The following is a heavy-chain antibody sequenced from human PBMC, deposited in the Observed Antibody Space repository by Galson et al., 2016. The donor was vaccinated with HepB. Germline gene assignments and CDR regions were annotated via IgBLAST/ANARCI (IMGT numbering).Heavy chain of an antibody. Sequence: PALVKPTQTLTLTRTFSGFSLTTSGVGVGWIRQPPGKALEWLALIYWDGDKRYSPSLKSRFTITRDTSKNQVVLTMTNTDPGDTATYYCSHLGSVYYDSWAGYYNHNWFDPWGQGTLVTVSS. V-gene: IGHV2-5*02. J-gene: IGHJ5*02. CDR2: IYWDGDK. CDR3: SHLGSVYYDSWAGYYNHNWFDP. D-gene: IGHD3-3*01. CDR1: GFSLTTSGVG.